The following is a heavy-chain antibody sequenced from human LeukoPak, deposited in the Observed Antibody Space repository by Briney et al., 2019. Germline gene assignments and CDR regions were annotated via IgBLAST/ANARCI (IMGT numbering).Heavy chain of an antibody. V-gene: IGHV3-33*01. CDR1: GFTFSSYG. CDR3: ARDGYYYDSSGYRGSYFDY. D-gene: IGHD3-22*01. CDR2: IWYDGSNK. J-gene: IGHJ4*02. Sequence: PGGSLRLSCAASGFTFSSYGKHWVRQAPGKGLEWVAVIWYDGSNKYYADSVKGRFTISRDNSKNTLYLQMNSLRAEDTAVYYCARDGYYYDSSGYRGSYFDYWGQGTLVTVSS.